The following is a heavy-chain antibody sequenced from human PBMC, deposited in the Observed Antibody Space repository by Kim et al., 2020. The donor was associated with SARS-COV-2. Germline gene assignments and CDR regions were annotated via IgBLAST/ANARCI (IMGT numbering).Heavy chain of an antibody. CDR3: ARLGRWIYSSGSPVLLRPLDY. V-gene: IGHV3-21*01. D-gene: IGHD6-19*01. J-gene: IGHJ4*02. CDR1: GFTFSSYS. CDR2: ISSSSSYI. Sequence: GGSLRLSCAASGFTFSSYSMNWVRQAPGKGLEWVSSISSSSSYIYYADSVKGRFTISRDNAKNSLYLQMNSLRAEDTAVYYCARLGRWIYSSGSPVLLRPLDYWGQGTLVTVSS.